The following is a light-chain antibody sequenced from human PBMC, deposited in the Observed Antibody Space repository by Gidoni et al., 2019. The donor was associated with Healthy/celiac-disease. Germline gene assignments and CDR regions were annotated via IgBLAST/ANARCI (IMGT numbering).Light chain of an antibody. J-gene: IGLJ3*02. CDR3: AAWDDSLSAPPWV. CDR1: SSNIGSNY. CDR2: RNN. Sequence: QSVLTQPPSASGTPGQRVTISCSGSSSNIGSNYVYWYQQLPGTAPKLLIYRNNQRPSGVPDRFSGSKSGTSASLAISGLRSEDEADYYCAAWDDSLSAPPWVFGGGTKLTVL. V-gene: IGLV1-47*01.